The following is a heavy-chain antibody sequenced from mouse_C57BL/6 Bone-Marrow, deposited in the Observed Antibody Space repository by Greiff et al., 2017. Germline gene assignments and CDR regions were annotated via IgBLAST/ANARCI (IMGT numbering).Heavy chain of an antibody. CDR1: GFTFSSYG. J-gene: IGHJ3*01. Sequence: EVQRVESGGDLVKPGGSLKLSCAASGFTFSSYGMSWVRQTPDKRLEWVATISSGGSYTYYPDSVKGRFTISRDNAKNNLYLQMSHLKSEDTAMYYCARESNYGSSWGFAYWGQGTLVTVSA. CDR3: ARESNYGSSWGFAY. D-gene: IGHD1-1*01. CDR2: ISSGGSYT. V-gene: IGHV5-6*01.